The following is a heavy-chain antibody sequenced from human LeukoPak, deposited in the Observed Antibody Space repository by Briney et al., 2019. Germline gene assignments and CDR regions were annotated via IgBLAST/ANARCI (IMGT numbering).Heavy chain of an antibody. V-gene: IGHV3-23*01. J-gene: IGHJ4*02. Sequence: PGGSLRLSCAASGFTFSSYWMSWVRQAPGKGLEWVSAISGSGGSTYHADSVKGRFTISRDNSKNTLYLQMNSLRAEDTAVYYCAKGQLNWGWYYFDYWGQGTLVTVSS. CDR1: GFTFSSYW. CDR3: AKGQLNWGWYYFDY. D-gene: IGHD7-27*01. CDR2: ISGSGGST.